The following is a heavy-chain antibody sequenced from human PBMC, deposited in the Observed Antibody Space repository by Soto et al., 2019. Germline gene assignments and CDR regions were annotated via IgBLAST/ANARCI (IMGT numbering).Heavy chain of an antibody. V-gene: IGHV4-59*01. CDR2: IHYSGNT. Sequence: SETLSLTCSVSGGSISGYYWTWIRQPPGKELEWIGYIHYSGNTNYNPSLKSRVTILVDTSKNQFSLKLSSVTAADTAVYYCARWMAAAGTWWLDPWGQGTLATVYS. D-gene: IGHD6-13*01. J-gene: IGHJ5*02. CDR1: GGSISGYY. CDR3: ARWMAAAGTWWLDP.